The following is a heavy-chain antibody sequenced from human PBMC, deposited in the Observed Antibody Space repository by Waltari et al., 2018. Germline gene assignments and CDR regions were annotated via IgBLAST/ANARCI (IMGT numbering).Heavy chain of an antibody. Sequence: QVQLQQSGPGLVKPSQTLSLTCAISGDSVSSNSAAWNWIRQSPSRGLGWLGMTYYSANWYNDYAVSGKSRITINPDTSKNQFSLQLNSVTPEDTAVYYCARDGIAVAGLDAFDIWGQGTMVTVSS. CDR1: GDSVSSNSAA. J-gene: IGHJ3*02. CDR3: ARDGIAVAGLDAFDI. CDR2: TYYSANWYN. D-gene: IGHD6-19*01. V-gene: IGHV6-1*01.